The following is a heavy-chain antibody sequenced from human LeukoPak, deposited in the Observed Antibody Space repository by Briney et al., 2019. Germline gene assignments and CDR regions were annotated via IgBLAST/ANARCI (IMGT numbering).Heavy chain of an antibody. CDR3: ARGVGSSWYYYYYMDV. D-gene: IGHD6-13*01. CDR2: INHSGSN. V-gene: IGHV4-34*01. J-gene: IGHJ6*03. CDR1: GGSFSGYY. Sequence: TSETVSLTCAVYGGSFSGYYWSWIRQPPGKGLEWIVEINHSGSNNYNPSVKSRVTISVETSKNQFSLKLSSVPAADTAVHHCARGVGSSWYYYYYMDVCDKGTTVTVSS.